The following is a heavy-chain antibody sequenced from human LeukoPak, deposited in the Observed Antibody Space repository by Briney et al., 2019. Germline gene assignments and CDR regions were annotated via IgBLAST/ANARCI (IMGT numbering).Heavy chain of an antibody. CDR1: AFTFNGYE. V-gene: IGHV3-48*03. J-gene: IGHJ5*02. Sequence: GGSLRLSCAASAFTFNGYEMNWVRQAPGKGLGWVSYISSGGSRIYYADSVKGRFTISRDNAKNSLYLQMNSLRAEDTAVYYCAREIGGYNWFDPWGQGTLVTVSS. CDR3: AREIGGYNWFDP. D-gene: IGHD3-10*01. CDR2: ISSGGSRI.